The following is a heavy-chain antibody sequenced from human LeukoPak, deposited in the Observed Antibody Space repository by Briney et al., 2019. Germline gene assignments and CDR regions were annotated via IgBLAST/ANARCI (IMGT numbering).Heavy chain of an antibody. J-gene: IGHJ4*02. Sequence: GGSLRLSCAASGLSFSSYGMHWVRQAPGKGLEWVAFIQYDGSNKFYADSVKGRFTISRDNSKNTVYLQMNSLRAEDTAVYYCAKDHPTLDYWGQGTLVTVSS. V-gene: IGHV3-30*02. CDR2: IQYDGSNK. CDR3: AKDHPTLDY. CDR1: GLSFSSYG.